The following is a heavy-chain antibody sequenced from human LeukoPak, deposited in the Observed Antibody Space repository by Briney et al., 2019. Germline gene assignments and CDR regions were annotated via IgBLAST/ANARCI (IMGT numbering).Heavy chain of an antibody. D-gene: IGHD1/OR15-1a*01. J-gene: IGHJ5*02. CDR3: ARDWQTMPTRVNWFDP. CDR1: GGTFSSYA. CDR2: IIPIFGTA. V-gene: IGHV1-69*13. Sequence: EASVKVSCKASGGTFSSYAISWVRQAPEQGLEWMGGIIPIFGTANYAQKFQGRVTITADESTSTAYMELSSLRSEDTAVYYCARDWQTMPTRVNWFDPWGQGTLVTVSS.